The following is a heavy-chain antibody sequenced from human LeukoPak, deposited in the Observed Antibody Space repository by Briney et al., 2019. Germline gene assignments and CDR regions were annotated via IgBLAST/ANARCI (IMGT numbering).Heavy chain of an antibody. CDR2: INHSGST. D-gene: IGHD1/OR15-1a*01. J-gene: IGHJ3*02. CDR3: ASPGNKNWDIRAFDI. Sequence: PSETLSLTCAVYGGSFSGYYWSWIRQPPGKGLEWIGEINHSGSTNYNPSLKSRVTISVDTSKNQFSLKLSSVTAADTAVYYCASPGNKNWDIRAFDIWGQGTMVTVSS. V-gene: IGHV4-34*01. CDR1: GGSFSGYY.